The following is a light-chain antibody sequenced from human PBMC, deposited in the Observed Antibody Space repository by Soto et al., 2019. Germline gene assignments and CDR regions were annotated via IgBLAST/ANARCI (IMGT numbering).Light chain of an antibody. Sequence: YELTQPPSVSVAPGKTARITCGGNNIGSKSVHWYQQKPGQAPRLVISYDNDRPSGIPERFSGSDSGNTATLTISRVEVGDEADYYCQVWDSSSDHVVFGGGTQLTVL. CDR1: NIGSKS. V-gene: IGLV3-21*04. CDR2: YDN. CDR3: QVWDSSSDHVV. J-gene: IGLJ3*02.